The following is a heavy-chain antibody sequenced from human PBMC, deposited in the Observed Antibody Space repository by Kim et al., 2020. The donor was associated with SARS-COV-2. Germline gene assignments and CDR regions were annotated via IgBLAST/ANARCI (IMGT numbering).Heavy chain of an antibody. J-gene: IGHJ4*02. D-gene: IGHD6-19*01. V-gene: IGHV4-4*02. CDR3: VSNGGAVPGYYFDF. Sequence: SENLSLTCAVSGGSISSSKWWSWVRQPPGKGLEWIGEIHHSGSTNYNPSLKSRVTISVDKSKNQFSLKLSSVTAADTAVYYCVSNGGAVPGYYFDFWGQGTRVTVAS. CDR2: IHHSGST. CDR1: GGSISSSKW.